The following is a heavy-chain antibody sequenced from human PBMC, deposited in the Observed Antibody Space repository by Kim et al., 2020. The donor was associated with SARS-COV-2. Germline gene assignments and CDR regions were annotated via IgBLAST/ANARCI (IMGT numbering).Heavy chain of an antibody. CDR2: NT. V-gene: IGHV1-3*01. Sequence: NTRYSQKFPGRLTITRDTSATTAYMDLSGLRSEDTAVYYCAREALGGSFDYWGQGTLVTVSS. J-gene: IGHJ4*02. CDR3: AREALGGSFDY. D-gene: IGHD2-15*01.